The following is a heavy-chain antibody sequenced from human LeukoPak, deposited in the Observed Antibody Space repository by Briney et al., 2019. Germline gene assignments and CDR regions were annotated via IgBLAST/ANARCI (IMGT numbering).Heavy chain of an antibody. D-gene: IGHD3-3*01. J-gene: IGHJ4*02. CDR1: GFTFSSYG. V-gene: IGHV3-30*02. CDR2: IRYDGSNK. CDR3: AKIPYDFWSGYTRFDY. Sequence: PGGSLRLSCAASGFTFSSYGMHWVRQAPGKGLEWVAFIRYDGSNKYYADSVKGRFTISRDNSKNTLYLQMNSLRAEDTAVYYCAKIPYDFWSGYTRFDYWGQGTLVTVYS.